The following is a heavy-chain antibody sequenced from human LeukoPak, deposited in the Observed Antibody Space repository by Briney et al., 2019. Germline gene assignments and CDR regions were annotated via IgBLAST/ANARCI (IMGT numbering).Heavy chain of an antibody. V-gene: IGHV3-21*01. CDR3: ARSLIRDYYDSSGYHAANYSMDV. D-gene: IGHD3-22*01. J-gene: IGHJ6*03. CDR1: GFTFSSYS. CDR2: ISSSSRYI. Sequence: GGSLRLSCAASGFTFSSYSMNWVRQAPGKGLEGVSPISSSSRYIYYADSVKGGFTISRDNAKKSLYLQMNSLRAEDTAVYYCARSLIRDYYDSSGYHAANYSMDVWGKGTTVTVSS.